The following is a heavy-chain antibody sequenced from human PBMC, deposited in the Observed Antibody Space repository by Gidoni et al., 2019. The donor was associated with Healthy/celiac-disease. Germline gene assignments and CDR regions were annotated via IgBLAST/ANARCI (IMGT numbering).Heavy chain of an antibody. J-gene: IGHJ4*02. CDR1: GGSISSSNW. V-gene: IGHV4-4*02. D-gene: IGHD6-6*01. Sequence: QVQLQESGPGLVKPSGTLSLTCAVSGGSISSSNWWSWVRQPPGKGLEWIGEIYHSGSTNYNPSLKSRVTISVDKSKNQFSLKLSSVTAADTAVYYCARVPGIAARQELGYFDYWGQGTLVTVSS. CDR3: ARVPGIAARQELGYFDY. CDR2: IYHSGST.